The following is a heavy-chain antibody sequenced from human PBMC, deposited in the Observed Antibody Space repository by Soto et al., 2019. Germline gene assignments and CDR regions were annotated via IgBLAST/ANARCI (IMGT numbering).Heavy chain of an antibody. V-gene: IGHV1-18*01. D-gene: IGHD6-19*01. CDR2: ISAYNGNT. Sequence: VVAVKVSCKSSGYSFTRYGISWVRQAPRQGLEWMGWISAYNGNTNYAQKPQGRVTMTTDTSTSTAYMELRSLRSDDTAVYYCARAMFWGQWLGENDYWGQGTLVTVSS. J-gene: IGHJ4*02. CDR3: ARAMFWGQWLGENDY. CDR1: GYSFTRYG.